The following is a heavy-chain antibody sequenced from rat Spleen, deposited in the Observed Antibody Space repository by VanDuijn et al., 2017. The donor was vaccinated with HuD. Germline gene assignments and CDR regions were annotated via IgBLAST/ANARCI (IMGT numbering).Heavy chain of an antibody. Sequence: EVQLVESDGGLAQPGSSLKRSCAASGFPFSDFFMAWVRQAPAKGLEWVAPISSDGSNTYYRDSVTGRFSISRDDAKSTIYLYMNSLRSEDTATYYCSPLPGYNLDYWGQGVMVTVSS. J-gene: IGHJ2*01. CDR2: ISSDGSNT. D-gene: IGHD1-4*01. CDR1: GFPFSDFF. CDR3: SPLPGYNLDY. V-gene: IGHV5-29*01.